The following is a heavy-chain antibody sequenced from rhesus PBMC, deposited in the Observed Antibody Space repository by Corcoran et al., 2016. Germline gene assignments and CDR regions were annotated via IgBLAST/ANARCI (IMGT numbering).Heavy chain of an antibody. CDR1: GGSISDDYY. CDR3: ARDLAQYSSSSDYFDY. V-gene: IGHV4-106*01. J-gene: IGHJ4*01. D-gene: IGHD6-43*01. CDR2: FHGSGGGT. Sequence: QVQLQESGPGLVKPSETLSLTCAVSGGSISDDYYWSWIRQPPGKGQEWIGYFHGSGGGTNYNPSLKNRVTISIDTSKNQFSLKLSSVTAADTAVYYCARDLAQYSSSSDYFDYWGQGVLVTVSS.